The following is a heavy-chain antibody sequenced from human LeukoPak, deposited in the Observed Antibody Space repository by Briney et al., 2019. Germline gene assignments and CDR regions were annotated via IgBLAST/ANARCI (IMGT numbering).Heavy chain of an antibody. D-gene: IGHD1-26*01. CDR1: GYSFTTHY. CDR3: ARGDRVESGGGCGMDV. CDR2: INPTVGTT. Sequence: ASVKVSCKASGYSFTTHYVHWVRQAPGQGLEWMGIINPTVGTTFYAQKFQDRVTMTSDTSASIAYLDLNSLRSDDTAAYFCARGDRVESGGGCGMDVWGKGTTVTVSS. J-gene: IGHJ6*04. V-gene: IGHV1-46*01.